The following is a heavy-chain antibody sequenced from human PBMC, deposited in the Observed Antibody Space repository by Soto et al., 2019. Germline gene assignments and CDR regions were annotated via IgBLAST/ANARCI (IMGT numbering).Heavy chain of an antibody. J-gene: IGHJ6*02. CDR1: GYTFTSYY. CDR3: ARDMEQQEYYYYYYGMDV. V-gene: IGHV1-46*01. CDR2: INPSGGST. D-gene: IGHD6-13*01. Sequence: ASVKVSCKASGYTFTSYYMHWVRQAPGQGLEWMGIINPSGGSTSYAQKFQGRVTMTRDTSTSTVYMELSSLRSEDTAVYYCARDMEQQEYYYYYYGMDVWGQGTTVTVSS.